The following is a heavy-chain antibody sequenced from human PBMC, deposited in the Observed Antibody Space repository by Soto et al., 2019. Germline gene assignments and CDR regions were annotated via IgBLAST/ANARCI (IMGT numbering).Heavy chain of an antibody. Sequence: SETLSLTCNVSGGSLSSGSYYWSWILHPPGKGLEWIGYTYYSGSTTYNPSLKSRVSISVDTSKNQFSLKLTSVTAADTAVYYWAREVNYGGTWSSGFGFWGQGPLVTVSS. D-gene: IGHD6-13*01. V-gene: IGHV4-61*01. J-gene: IGHJ4*02. CDR3: AREVNYGGTWSSGFGF. CDR2: TYYSGST. CDR1: GGSLSSGSYY.